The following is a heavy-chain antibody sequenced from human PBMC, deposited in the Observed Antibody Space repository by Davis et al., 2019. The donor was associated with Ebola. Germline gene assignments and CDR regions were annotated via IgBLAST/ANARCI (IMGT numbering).Heavy chain of an antibody. Sequence: SETLSLTCSVSGVSINTYYWSWIRQPPGKGLEWIGYLFYTGDTNYSPSLKRRVTISADTSNNQFSLRLSSVTAADTAVYYCARDYVYWGQGTLVTVSS. D-gene: IGHD3-16*01. CDR1: GVSINTYY. V-gene: IGHV4-59*12. CDR3: ARDYVY. CDR2: LFYTGDT. J-gene: IGHJ4*02.